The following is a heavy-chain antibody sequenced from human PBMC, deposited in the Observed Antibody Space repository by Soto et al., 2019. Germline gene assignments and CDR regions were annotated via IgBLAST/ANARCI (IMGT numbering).Heavy chain of an antibody. CDR2: IYSGGST. CDR3: ARDLGRFGELFSSYGMDV. CDR1: GFTVNSNY. D-gene: IGHD3-10*01. Sequence: QPGGSLRLSCAASGFTVNSNYMSWVRQAPGKGLEWVSVIYSGGSTYYADSVKGRFTISRDNSKNTLYLQMNSLRAEDTAVYYCARDLGRFGELFSSYGMDVWGQGTTVTVSS. V-gene: IGHV3-53*01. J-gene: IGHJ6*02.